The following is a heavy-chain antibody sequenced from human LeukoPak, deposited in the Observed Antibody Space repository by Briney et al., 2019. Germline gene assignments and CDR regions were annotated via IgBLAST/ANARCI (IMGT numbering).Heavy chain of an antibody. J-gene: IGHJ6*02. Sequence: PSETLSLTCAVSGGSISSSNWWSWVRQPPGKGLEWIGEIYHSGSTNYNPSLKSRVTISVDKSKNQFSLKLSSVTAADTAVYYCARGLRAYYDYWRGYGRGGMDAWGQGTTVTVSS. CDR3: ARGLRAYYDYWRGYGRGGMDA. CDR1: GGSISSSNW. D-gene: IGHD3-3*01. V-gene: IGHV4-4*02. CDR2: IYHSGST.